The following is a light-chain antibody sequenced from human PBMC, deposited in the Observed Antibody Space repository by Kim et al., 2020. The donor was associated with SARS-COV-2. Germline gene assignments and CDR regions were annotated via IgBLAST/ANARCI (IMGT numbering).Light chain of an antibody. CDR1: ILRSYY. CDR3: NSRDSNDNVV. CDR2: GKN. Sequence: VALGKTISITCQGDILRSYYATWYQQKPGQAPILVIYGKNNRPSGIPDRFSGSSSGNTASLTIAGTQAGDEADYYCNSRDSNDNVVFGGGTKLTVL. V-gene: IGLV3-19*01. J-gene: IGLJ2*01.